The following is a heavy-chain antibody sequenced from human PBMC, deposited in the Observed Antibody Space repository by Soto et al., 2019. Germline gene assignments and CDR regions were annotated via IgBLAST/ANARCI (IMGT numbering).Heavy chain of an antibody. CDR2: FVPLFGTT. CDR1: GGTFSGYV. Sequence: QLVQSGSEVKKPGSSVKVSCQASGGTFSGYVVTWVRQAPGQGLEWMGEFVPLFGTTNYAQRFSGRITITAEESTSTAYMELRTLRSDDTAVYYCATHGLGVSSPPYVDNWGQGTPVTVSS. J-gene: IGHJ4*02. D-gene: IGHD2-2*01. V-gene: IGHV1-69*01. CDR3: ATHGLGVSSPPYVDN.